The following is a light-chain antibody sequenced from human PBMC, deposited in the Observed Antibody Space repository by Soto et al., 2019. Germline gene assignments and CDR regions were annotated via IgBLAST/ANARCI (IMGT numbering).Light chain of an antibody. Sequence: QSVLTQPPSVSWAPGQRVTISCTGSSPNIGAGYAVHWFQQLPGTAPKLLIFGNNNRPSGVPDRFSGSKSGTSASLAITGLQAEDEGDYYCQSFDRGPSGVYVFGTGTKVTVL. V-gene: IGLV1-40*01. CDR3: QSFDRGPSGVYV. CDR1: SPNIGAGYA. CDR2: GNN. J-gene: IGLJ1*01.